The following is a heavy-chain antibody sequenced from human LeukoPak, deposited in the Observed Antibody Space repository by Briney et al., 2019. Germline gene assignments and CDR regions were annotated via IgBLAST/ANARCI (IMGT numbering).Heavy chain of an antibody. J-gene: IGHJ4*02. CDR2: ISGGAGST. Sequence: PGGSLRLSCAASGFTFSSYAMNWVRQAPGKGLEWVSAISGGAGSTYYADSVKGRFTISRDNSKNTLYLQMNSLRAEDTAVYYCAKALPDYDFWSGYYTPFDYWGQGTLVTVSS. V-gene: IGHV3-23*01. D-gene: IGHD3-3*01. CDR3: AKALPDYDFWSGYYTPFDY. CDR1: GFTFSSYA.